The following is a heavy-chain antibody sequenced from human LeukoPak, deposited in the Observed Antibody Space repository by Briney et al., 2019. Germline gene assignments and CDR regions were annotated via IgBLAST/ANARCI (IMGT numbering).Heavy chain of an antibody. Sequence: ASVKVSCKASGYTFTSYDINWVRQAPGQGLEWMGIINPSGGSTSYAQKFQGRVTMTRDTSTSTVYMELSSLRSEDTAVYYCAREGYDFWSGYYKNYFDYWGQGTLVTVSS. CDR3: AREGYDFWSGYYKNYFDY. J-gene: IGHJ4*02. V-gene: IGHV1-46*01. D-gene: IGHD3-3*01. CDR2: INPSGGST. CDR1: GYTFTSYD.